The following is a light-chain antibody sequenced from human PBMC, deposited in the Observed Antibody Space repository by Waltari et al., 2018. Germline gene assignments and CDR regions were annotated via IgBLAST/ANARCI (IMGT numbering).Light chain of an antibody. Sequence: ETVLTQSPGTLSLSPGERATLSCRASQSVASRHLAWYQQKPGQAPRLLIYDASSRATGIPDRFSGSGSRTDFTLTITRLEPEDFAVYYCQQYSNPPRTFGQGTDVEIK. CDR1: QSVASRH. J-gene: IGKJ1*01. V-gene: IGKV3-20*01. CDR3: QQYSNPPRT. CDR2: DAS.